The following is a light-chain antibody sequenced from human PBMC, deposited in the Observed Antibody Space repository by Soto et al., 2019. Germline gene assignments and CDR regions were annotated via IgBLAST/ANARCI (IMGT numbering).Light chain of an antibody. CDR1: QSISSSY. Sequence: EIVLTQSPGTLSLSPGKTATLSCRASQSISSSYLAWYQQRPGQAPRLLIYGASSRATGIPDRFSGSGSGTEFTLTISRLEPEDFAVYYCPEYGSSPWTFGEGTKVDIK. CDR3: PEYGSSPWT. CDR2: GAS. J-gene: IGKJ1*01. V-gene: IGKV3-20*01.